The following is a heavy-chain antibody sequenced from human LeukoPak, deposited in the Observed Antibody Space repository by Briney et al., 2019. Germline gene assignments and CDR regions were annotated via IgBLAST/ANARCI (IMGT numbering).Heavy chain of an antibody. D-gene: IGHD3-22*01. CDR2: IYYSGST. J-gene: IGHJ4*02. CDR1: GDSVSSGSNY. V-gene: IGHV4-61*10. Sequence: SQTLSLTCTVSGDSVSSGSNYWSWIRQPAGKGLEWIGYIYYSGSTNYNPSLKSRVTISVDTSKNQFSLKLSSVTAADTAVYYCARVMYYYDSSGYYYFDYWGQGTLVTVSS. CDR3: ARVMYYYDSSGYYYFDY.